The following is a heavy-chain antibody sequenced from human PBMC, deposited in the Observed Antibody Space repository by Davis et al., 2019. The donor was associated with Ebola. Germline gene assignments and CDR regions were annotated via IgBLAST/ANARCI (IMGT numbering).Heavy chain of an antibody. CDR1: GFTFDDYA. CDR3: AKGPQTYYYDSSGYPFDY. J-gene: IGHJ4*02. D-gene: IGHD3-22*01. Sequence: GESLKISCAASGFTFDDYAMHWVRQAPGKGLEWVSLISWDGGSTYYADSVKGRFTISRDNSKNTLYLQMNSLRAEDTAVYYCAKGPQTYYYDSSGYPFDYWGQGTLVTVSS. V-gene: IGHV3-43D*03. CDR2: ISWDGGST.